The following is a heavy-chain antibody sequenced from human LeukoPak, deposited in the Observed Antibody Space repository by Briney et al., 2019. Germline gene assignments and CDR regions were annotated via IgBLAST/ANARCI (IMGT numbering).Heavy chain of an antibody. Sequence: PGGSLRLSCAASGFTFSSYSMNWVRQAPGKGLEWVSSISSSSSYIYYADSVKGRFTISRDNAKSSLYLQMNSLRAEDTAVYYCARQYTSSAPFDFWGQGTLVTVSS. CDR2: ISSSSSYI. V-gene: IGHV3-21*01. D-gene: IGHD6-6*01. CDR3: ARQYTSSAPFDF. J-gene: IGHJ4*02. CDR1: GFTFSSYS.